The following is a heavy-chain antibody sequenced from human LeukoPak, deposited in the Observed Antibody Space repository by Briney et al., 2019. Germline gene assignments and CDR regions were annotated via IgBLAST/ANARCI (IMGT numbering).Heavy chain of an antibody. V-gene: IGHV3-9*01. Sequence: GGSLRLSCAASGFTFDDYAMHWVRQAPGKGLEWVSGISWNSGSIGYADSVKGRFTISRDNAKNSLYLQMNSLRAEDTALYYCAKVSDILTGRCMDVWGKGTTVTISS. CDR3: AKVSDILTGRCMDV. CDR2: ISWNSGSI. D-gene: IGHD3-9*01. J-gene: IGHJ6*03. CDR1: GFTFDDYA.